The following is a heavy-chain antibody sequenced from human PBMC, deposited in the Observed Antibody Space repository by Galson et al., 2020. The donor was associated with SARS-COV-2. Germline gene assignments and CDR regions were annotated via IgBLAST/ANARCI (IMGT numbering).Heavy chain of an antibody. CDR1: GFTVSSNY. D-gene: IGHD3-3*01. Sequence: GESLKISCAASGFTVSSNYISWVRQAPGKGLEWVSVIYSGGSTYYADSVKGRFTISRDNSKNTLYLQMNSLRAEDTAVYYCARDHITYDFWSGYGTAGNYYYYGMDVWGQGTTVTVSS. CDR2: IYSGGST. CDR3: ARDHITYDFWSGYGTAGNYYYYGMDV. V-gene: IGHV3-66*01. J-gene: IGHJ6*02.